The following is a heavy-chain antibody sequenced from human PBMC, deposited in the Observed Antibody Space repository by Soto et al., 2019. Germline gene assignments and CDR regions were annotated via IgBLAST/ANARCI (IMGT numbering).Heavy chain of an antibody. Sequence: EVQLLESGGDLVQPGVSRRLSCAASGFTCNNYAMSWVRQAPGQGLEWVSAISSSGYSTYYADYVKGRFTISRDNSKNTVYLQMNNLRAEDTGVYYCAKVSVVVAAKFDSWGQVTLVTVSS. D-gene: IGHD2-21*02. J-gene: IGHJ4*02. CDR1: GFTCNNYA. CDR3: AKVSVVVAAKFDS. V-gene: IGHV3-23*01. CDR2: ISSSGYST.